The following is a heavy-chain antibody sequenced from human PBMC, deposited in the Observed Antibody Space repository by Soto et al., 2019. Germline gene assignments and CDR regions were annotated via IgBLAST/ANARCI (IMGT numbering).Heavy chain of an antibody. V-gene: IGHV3-21*01. CDR2: ISSGSSYT. J-gene: IGHJ5*02. CDR1: GFTFSSYT. D-gene: IGHD1-1*01. Sequence: PGGSLRLSCAATGFTFSSYTMNWVRQAPGKGLEWVSSISSGSSYTYYADSVKGRFTISRDDAKNSVYLQMSSLRAEDTALYYCARAHEEWEVQQLGWFGTWGQGTQVTVSS. CDR3: ARAHEEWEVQQLGWFGT.